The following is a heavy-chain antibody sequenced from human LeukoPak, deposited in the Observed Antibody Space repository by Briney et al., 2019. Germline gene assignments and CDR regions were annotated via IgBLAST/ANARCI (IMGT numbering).Heavy chain of an antibody. V-gene: IGHV4-39*01. D-gene: IGHD4-17*01. CDR2: IYYSGST. Sequence: SETLSLTCTVSGGSISSSSYYWGWIRQPPGKGLEWIGSIYYSGSTYYNPSLKSRVTISVDTSKNQFSLKLSSVTAADTAVYYCARSYGDPLFDYWGQRTLVTVSS. J-gene: IGHJ4*02. CDR1: GGSISSSSYY. CDR3: ARSYGDPLFDY.